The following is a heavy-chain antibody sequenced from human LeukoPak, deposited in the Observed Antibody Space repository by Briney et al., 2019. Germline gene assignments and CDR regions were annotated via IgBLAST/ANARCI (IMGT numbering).Heavy chain of an antibody. Sequence: PSETLSLTCTVSGGSISSYYWSWIRQPPGKGLEWIGYIYYSGSTYYNPSLKSRLTISVDTSKNQFSLKLSSVTAADTAVYYCARRGYSGYTKIGWFDPWGQGTLVTVSS. J-gene: IGHJ5*02. CDR2: IYYSGST. CDR3: ARRGYSGYTKIGWFDP. V-gene: IGHV4-59*08. CDR1: GGSISSYY. D-gene: IGHD5-12*01.